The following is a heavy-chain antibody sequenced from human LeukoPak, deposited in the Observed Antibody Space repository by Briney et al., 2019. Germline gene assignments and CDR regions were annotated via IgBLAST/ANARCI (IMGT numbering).Heavy chain of an antibody. Sequence: GASLRLSCAASGSTFSSFDMSWVRQAPGKGLEWVSAISGGGGSTYYADSVKGRFTISRDNSKNTLYLQMNSLRAEDTAVYYCAKGPIGWFGELSRFLDYWGQGTLVTVSS. D-gene: IGHD3-10*01. J-gene: IGHJ4*02. CDR2: ISGGGGST. V-gene: IGHV3-23*01. CDR1: GSTFSSFD. CDR3: AKGPIGWFGELSRFLDY.